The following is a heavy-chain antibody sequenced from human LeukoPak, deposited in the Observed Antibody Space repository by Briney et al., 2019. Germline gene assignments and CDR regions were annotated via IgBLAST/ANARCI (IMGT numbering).Heavy chain of an antibody. D-gene: IGHD2-2*01. J-gene: IGHJ4*02. CDR3: ARDLGDIVVVPAADYFDY. CDR1: GYTFTSYG. V-gene: IGHV1-18*01. Sequence: ASVNVSCKASGYTFTSYGISWVRQAPGQGLEGMGWISAYNGNTNYAQKLQGRVPMPTDTSTSTAYMELRSLRSDDTAVYYCARDLGDIVVVPAADYFDYWGQGTLVTVSS. CDR2: ISAYNGNT.